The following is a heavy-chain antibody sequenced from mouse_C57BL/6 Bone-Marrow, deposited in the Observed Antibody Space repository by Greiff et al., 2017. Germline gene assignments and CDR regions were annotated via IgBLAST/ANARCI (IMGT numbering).Heavy chain of an antibody. J-gene: IGHJ2*02. CDR2: ISRGSSTI. CDR1: GFTFSSYG. V-gene: IGHV5-17*01. CDR3: ARTAFPGYFDY. D-gene: IGHD1-2*01. Sequence: EVHLVESGGGLVKPGGSLKLSCAASGFTFSSYGMHWVRQAPEKGLEWVGYISRGSSTIYYADTVKGRFTISRDNAKNTLFLQMTSMSSEDTAMYYCARTAFPGYFDYWGQGTSLTVSS.